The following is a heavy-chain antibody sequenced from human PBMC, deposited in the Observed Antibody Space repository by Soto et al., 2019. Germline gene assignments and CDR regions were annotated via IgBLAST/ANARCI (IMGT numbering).Heavy chain of an antibody. D-gene: IGHD6-6*01. CDR1: GYTFTSYG. J-gene: IGHJ6*02. Sequence: ASVKVSCKASGYTFTSYGISCVRQAPGQGLEWMGWISAYNGNTNYAQKLQGRVTMTTDTSTSTVYMELRSLRSDDTAVYYCAREGGLYSSSSYYYYGMDVWGQGTTVTVSS. CDR2: ISAYNGNT. V-gene: IGHV1-18*04. CDR3: AREGGLYSSSSYYYYGMDV.